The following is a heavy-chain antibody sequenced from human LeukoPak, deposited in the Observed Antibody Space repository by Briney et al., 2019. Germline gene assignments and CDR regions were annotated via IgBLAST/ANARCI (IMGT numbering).Heavy chain of an antibody. J-gene: IGHJ4*02. CDR3: ARGLVPGWYFDY. Sequence: SETLSLTCTVSGDSIRSSPYYWDWIRQPPGKGLEWIGEINHSGSTNYNPSLKSRVTISVDTSKNQFSLKLSSVTAADTAVYYCARGLVPGWYFDYWGQGTLVTVSS. V-gene: IGHV4-39*07. CDR1: GDSIRSSPYY. D-gene: IGHD2-8*01. CDR2: INHSGST.